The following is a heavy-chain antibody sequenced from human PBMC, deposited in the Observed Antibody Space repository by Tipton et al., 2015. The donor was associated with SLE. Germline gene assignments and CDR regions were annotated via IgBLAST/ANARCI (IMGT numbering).Heavy chain of an antibody. CDR1: GYTFTSYG. J-gene: IGHJ4*02. V-gene: IGHV1-18*01. Sequence: QPGAEVKKPGASVKVSCKASGYTFTSYGISWVRQAPGQGLEWMGWISAYNGNTNYAQKLQGRVTMTTDTSTSTAYMELRSLRSDDTAVYYCARATRTSTVTTRGTYYFDYWGQGTLVTVSS. D-gene: IGHD4-17*01. CDR3: ARATRTSTVTTRGTYYFDY. CDR2: ISAYNGNT.